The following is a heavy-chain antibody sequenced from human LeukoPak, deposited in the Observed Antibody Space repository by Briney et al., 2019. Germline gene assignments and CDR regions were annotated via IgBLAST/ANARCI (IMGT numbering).Heavy chain of an antibody. CDR2: IYHTGST. J-gene: IGHJ4*02. CDR1: GGSISGSNW. CDR3: ATRYSVWPK. D-gene: IGHD5/OR15-5a*01. Sequence: SETLSLTCAVSGGSISGSNWCWWSWVRQPPGKGLEWIGEIYHTGSTNYNPSLKSRVTISLDKSKNQFSLTLTSVTAADTAVYYCATRYSVWPKWGPGTLVTVSS. V-gene: IGHV4-4*02.